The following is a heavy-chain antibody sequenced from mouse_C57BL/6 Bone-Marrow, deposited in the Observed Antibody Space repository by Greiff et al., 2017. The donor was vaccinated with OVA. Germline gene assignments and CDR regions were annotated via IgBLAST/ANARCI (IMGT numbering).Heavy chain of an antibody. V-gene: IGHV2-2*01. CDR2: IWSGGST. Sequence: VQLQQSGPGLVQPSPCLSITCTVSGFSLTSYGVHWVRQSPGKGLEWLGVIWSGGSTDYHAAFISRLSISKDNSKSQVFFKMNSLQADDTAIYYCASSSHFAYWGQGTLVTVSA. CDR3: ASSSHFAY. CDR1: GFSLTSYG. J-gene: IGHJ3*01. D-gene: IGHD1-1*01.